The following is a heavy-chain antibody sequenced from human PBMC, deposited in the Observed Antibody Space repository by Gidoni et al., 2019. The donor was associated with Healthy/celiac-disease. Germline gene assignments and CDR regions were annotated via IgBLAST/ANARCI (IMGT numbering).Heavy chain of an antibody. Sequence: EVHLVESGGGLVQPGGSLRLSCAASGFTSSSYWMSWVRQAPGKGLEWVANIKQDGSEKYYVDSVKGRLTISRDNAKNSLYLQMNSLRAEDTAVYYCARDGYSGSYYISDYWGQGTLVTVSS. CDR1: GFTSSSYW. V-gene: IGHV3-7*01. D-gene: IGHD1-26*01. CDR2: IKQDGSEK. J-gene: IGHJ4*02. CDR3: ARDGYSGSYYISDY.